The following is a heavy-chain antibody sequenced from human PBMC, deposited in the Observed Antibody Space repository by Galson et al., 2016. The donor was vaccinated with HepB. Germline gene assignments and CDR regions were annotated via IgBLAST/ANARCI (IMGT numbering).Heavy chain of an antibody. CDR1: GYTFNSYG. CDR3: ARERGGYYYGDL. J-gene: IGHJ6*02. CDR2: INASTGHT. V-gene: IGHV1-18*01. D-gene: IGHD5-18*01. Sequence: SVKVSCKASGYTFNSYGFSWVRQAPGQGLEWMGWINASTGHTNYAQNLQDRVTMTTDTSTSTAYLELRSLRSDDTAVYYCARERGGYYYGDLWGQGTTVTVSS.